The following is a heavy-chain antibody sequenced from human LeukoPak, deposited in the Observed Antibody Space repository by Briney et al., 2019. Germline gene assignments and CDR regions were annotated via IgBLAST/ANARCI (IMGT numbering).Heavy chain of an antibody. V-gene: IGHV3-49*04. CDR1: GFNFGDYA. Sequence: GGSLRLSCTASGFNFGDYAVSWVRQTPGKGLEWVGFIRSKPSGGTTEYAASVKGRFTISRDDSKSIAYLQMISLKIEDTAVYYCSRDNSLVRGVIHDYWGQGTLVTVSS. CDR3: SRDNSLVRGVIHDY. J-gene: IGHJ4*02. CDR2: IRSKPSGGTT. D-gene: IGHD3-10*01.